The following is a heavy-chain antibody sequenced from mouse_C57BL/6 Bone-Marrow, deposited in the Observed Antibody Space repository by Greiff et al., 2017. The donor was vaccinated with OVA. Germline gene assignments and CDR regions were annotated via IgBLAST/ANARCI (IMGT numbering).Heavy chain of an antibody. D-gene: IGHD2-2*01. CDR1: GYTFTSYG. CDR3: AGIYYGYDLYYFDY. Sequence: VQLQQSGAELVRPGSSVKMSCKTSGYTFTSYGINWVKQRPGQGLEWIGYIYLGNGYTEYNEKFKGKATLTSDTSSSTAYMQLSSLTSEDSAIYFCAGIYYGYDLYYFDYWGQGTTLTVSS. V-gene: IGHV1-58*01. J-gene: IGHJ2*01. CDR2: IYLGNGYT.